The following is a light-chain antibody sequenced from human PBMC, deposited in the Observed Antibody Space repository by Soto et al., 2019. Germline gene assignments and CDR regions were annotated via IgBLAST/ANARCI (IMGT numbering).Light chain of an antibody. V-gene: IGKV1-16*01. Sequence: DIQMTQSPSSLSASVGDRVTITCRASQGKSLIYDASTLQSGVSSRFSGSGSDTHFTLTISSLQPEDFATYYCQQYHSYPASFGQGTKVEIK. CDR3: QQYHSYPAS. J-gene: IGKJ1*01. CDR1: QG. CDR2: DAS.